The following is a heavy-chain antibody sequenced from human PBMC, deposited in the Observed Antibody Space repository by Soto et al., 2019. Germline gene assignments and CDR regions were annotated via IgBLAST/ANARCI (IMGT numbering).Heavy chain of an antibody. Sequence: EVQLLESGGGSVQPGGSLRLSCAASGFTFSSYAMNWVRRAPGKGLEWVSGISGSGSSTYYADSVKGRFAISRDNTKNTLYLQMNSLKAEDTAIYHCANLYSSYWGQGTLVTVS. CDR1: GFTFSSYA. J-gene: IGHJ4*02. V-gene: IGHV3-23*01. D-gene: IGHD6-13*01. CDR2: ISGSGSST. CDR3: ANLYSSY.